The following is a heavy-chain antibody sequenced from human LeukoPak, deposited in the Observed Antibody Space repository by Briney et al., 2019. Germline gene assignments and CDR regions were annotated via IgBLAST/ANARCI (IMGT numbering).Heavy chain of an antibody. D-gene: IGHD6-6*01. J-gene: IGHJ6*02. CDR3: AKALKGSSSSHYYYGMDV. CDR2: ISWNSGSI. CDR1: GFTFDDYA. Sequence: GGSLRLSCAASGFTFDDYAMHWVRQAPGKGLEWVSGISWNSGSIGYADSVKGRFTISRDNAKNSLYLQMSSLRAEDTALYYCAKALKGSSSSHYYYGMDVWGQGTTVTVSS. V-gene: IGHV3-9*01.